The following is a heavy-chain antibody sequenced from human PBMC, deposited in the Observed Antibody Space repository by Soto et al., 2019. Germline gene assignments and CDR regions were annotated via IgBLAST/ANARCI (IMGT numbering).Heavy chain of an antibody. CDR3: AIRPRGITMVRRRGPFDY. Sequence: QVQLVQSGAEVKKPGSSVKVSCKASGGTFSSYAISWVRQAPGQGLEWMGGNIPIFGTTNYAQKFQGRVTITADESTSTAYMELSSLRSEDTAVYYCAIRPRGITMVRRRGPFDYWGQGTLVTVSS. J-gene: IGHJ4*02. CDR1: GGTFSSYA. D-gene: IGHD3-10*01. V-gene: IGHV1-69*01. CDR2: NIPIFGTT.